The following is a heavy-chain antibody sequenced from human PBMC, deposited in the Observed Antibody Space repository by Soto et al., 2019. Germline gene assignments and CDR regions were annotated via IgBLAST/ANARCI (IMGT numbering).Heavy chain of an antibody. V-gene: IGHV4-34*01. J-gene: IGHJ5*02. CDR3: ARGRGYSYGLDP. Sequence: SETLSLTCAVYGGSFSGYYWTWIRQPPGTGLEWIGEINHSGSTNYNPSLKGRVTISVDTSKNQFSLKLTSVTAADTAVYYCARGRGYSYGLDPWGQGTLVTVSS. CDR1: GGSFSGYY. CDR2: INHSGST. D-gene: IGHD5-18*01.